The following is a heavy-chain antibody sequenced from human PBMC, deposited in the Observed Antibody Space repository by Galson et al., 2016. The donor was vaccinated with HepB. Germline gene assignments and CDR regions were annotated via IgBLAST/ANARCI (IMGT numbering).Heavy chain of an antibody. CDR2: ISGNNGKT. Sequence: SVKVSCKASGYSFTSHGVYWVRQAPGQGLDWMGWISGNNGKTHHAQKFQGRITISRDNAKNTLFLQMTNLRVEDTAVYYCAFGAWLDYWGQGTLVTVSS. J-gene: IGHJ4*02. CDR3: AFGAWLDY. V-gene: IGHV1-18*04. CDR1: GYSFTSHG. D-gene: IGHD2-21*02.